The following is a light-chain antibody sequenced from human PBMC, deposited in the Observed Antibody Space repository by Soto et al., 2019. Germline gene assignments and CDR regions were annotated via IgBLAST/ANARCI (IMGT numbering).Light chain of an antibody. Sequence: DIQMTQSPSTLSASVGDRVTITCRASQSIRSWLAWYQQKPGKAPKLLIYEASSLETDSPSRFSGSGSGTEFTLTISRLQPDDFATYCCQQYYSYSWTFGQGTKVEIK. CDR3: QQYYSYSWT. J-gene: IGKJ1*01. CDR2: EAS. V-gene: IGKV1-5*03. CDR1: QSIRSW.